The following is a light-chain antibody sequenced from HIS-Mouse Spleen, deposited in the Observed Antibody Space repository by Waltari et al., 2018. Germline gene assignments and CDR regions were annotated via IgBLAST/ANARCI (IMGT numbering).Light chain of an antibody. CDR2: DVS. CDR3: CSYEGSYTLV. V-gene: IGLV2-11*01. CDR1: SSDFGGYNY. Sequence: QSALTQPRSVSGSPVQSVTISCTGTSSDFGGYNYVPWYQQHPGKAPKLMIYDVSKRPSGVPDRFSGSKSGNTASLTISGLQAEDEADYYCCSYEGSYTLVFGGGTKLTVL. J-gene: IGLJ2*01.